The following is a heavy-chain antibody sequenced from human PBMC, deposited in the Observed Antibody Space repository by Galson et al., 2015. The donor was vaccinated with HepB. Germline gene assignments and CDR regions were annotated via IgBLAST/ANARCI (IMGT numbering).Heavy chain of an antibody. V-gene: IGHV3-30*03. CDR1: GFTFNTYS. CDR2: IRSAGDKQ. J-gene: IGHJ4*02. Sequence: SLRLSCAASGFTFNTYSMHWVRQAPGKGLEWVAAIRSAGDKQYYADSVKGRFTISRDNSQNMMYLQMNSLRAEDTAVYYWARDAMGRGSGSYSAFDYWGQGTLVTVSS. D-gene: IGHD1-26*01. CDR3: ARDAMGRGSGSYSAFDY.